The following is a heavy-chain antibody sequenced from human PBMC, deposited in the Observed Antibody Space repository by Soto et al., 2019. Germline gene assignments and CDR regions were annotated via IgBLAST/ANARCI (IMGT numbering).Heavy chain of an antibody. D-gene: IGHD2-15*01. CDR2: ISGSGGST. V-gene: IGHV3-23*01. Sequence: EVQLLESGGGLVQPGGSLRLSCAASGFTFSSYAMSWVRQAPGKGLEWVSAISGSGGSTYYADSVKGRFTISRDNSKNTLYLQMNSLRAEDTAVYYCAKDMEYPNEWSGGSCYSGDFDYWGQGTLVTVSS. CDR1: GFTFSSYA. CDR3: AKDMEYPNEWSGGSCYSGDFDY. J-gene: IGHJ4*02.